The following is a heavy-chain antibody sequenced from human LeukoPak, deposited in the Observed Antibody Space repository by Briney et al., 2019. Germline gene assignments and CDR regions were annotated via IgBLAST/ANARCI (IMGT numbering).Heavy chain of an antibody. D-gene: IGHD1-7*01. CDR1: GFTFSSYA. V-gene: IGHV3-23*01. J-gene: IGHJ4*02. CDR2: ISGSGGST. Sequence: GGSLRLSCAASGFTFSSYAMNWVRQAPGKGLEWVSAISGSGGSTYYADSVKGRFTISRDNSKNTLYLQMNSLRAEDTAVYYCAKEGKTRNWNYYQAKPVYWGQGTLVTVSS. CDR3: AKEGKTRNWNYYQAKPVY.